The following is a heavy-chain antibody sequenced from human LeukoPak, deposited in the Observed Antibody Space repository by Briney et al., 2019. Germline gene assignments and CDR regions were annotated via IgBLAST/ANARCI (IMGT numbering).Heavy chain of an antibody. D-gene: IGHD2-8*01. CDR2: ISGTGGTT. Sequence: ETLSLTCTVSGGSISSGDYYWSWVRQAPGKGLEWVSTISGTGGTTYYADSVKGRFTISRDNSKNTLYLQMNSLRAEDTAVYHCAKDLGYCTNGICYIRGSGGSAFDYWGQGTLVTVSS. CDR1: GGSISSGDYY. CDR3: AKDLGYCTNGICYIRGSGGSAFDY. V-gene: IGHV3-23*01. J-gene: IGHJ4*02.